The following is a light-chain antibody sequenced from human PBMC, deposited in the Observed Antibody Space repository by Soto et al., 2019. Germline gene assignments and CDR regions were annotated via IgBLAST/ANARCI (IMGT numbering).Light chain of an antibody. Sequence: IQITQSPSSVSASVGDTVTITCRASQLISSWLACYQQKPGKAPKLLIYAASNLQSGVPSRFSGSESGTDFTLTISSLQPEDFATYVCQQASSFPLTFGGGTKVEI. CDR3: QQASSFPLT. V-gene: IGKV1-12*01. CDR2: AAS. J-gene: IGKJ4*01. CDR1: QLISSW.